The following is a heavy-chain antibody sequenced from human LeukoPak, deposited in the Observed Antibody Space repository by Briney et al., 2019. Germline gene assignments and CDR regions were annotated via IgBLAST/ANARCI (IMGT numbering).Heavy chain of an antibody. CDR1: GYTFSVYY. V-gene: IGHV1-2*02. Sequence: ASVKVSCTASGYTFSVYYIHWMRQAPEQGLEWMGWIVPNSGGTNYAQKFQGRVTMTRDTSISTAYMELSSLRSDDTAVYFCARGILMTGNYGAFDIWGQGTTVTVSS. CDR3: ARGILMTGNYGAFDI. J-gene: IGHJ3*02. CDR2: IVPNSGGT. D-gene: IGHD3-9*01.